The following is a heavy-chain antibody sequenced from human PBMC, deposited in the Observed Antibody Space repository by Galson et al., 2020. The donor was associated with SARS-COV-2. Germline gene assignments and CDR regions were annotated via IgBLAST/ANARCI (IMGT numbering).Heavy chain of an antibody. CDR2: ISAYNGNT. D-gene: IGHD5-18*01. J-gene: IGHJ5*02. CDR3: ARDYSYGFWFDP. Sequence: ASVKVSYKASGYTFTSYGISWVRQAPGQGLEWMGWISAYNGNTNYAQKLQGRVTMTTDTSTSTAYMELRSLRSDDTAVYYCARDYSYGFWFDPWGQGTLVTVSS. CDR1: GYTFTSYG. V-gene: IGHV1-18*04.